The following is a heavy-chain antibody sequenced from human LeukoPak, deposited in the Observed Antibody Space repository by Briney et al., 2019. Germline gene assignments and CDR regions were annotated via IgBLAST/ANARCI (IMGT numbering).Heavy chain of an antibody. CDR2: IYHSGST. CDR3: ARVGSGGYYNRGPYYYYGMDV. CDR1: GYSISSGYY. V-gene: IGHV4-38-2*01. D-gene: IGHD3-10*01. Sequence: SETLSLTCAVSGYSISSGYYWGWIRQPPGKGLEWIGSIYHSGSTYYNPSLKSRVTISVDTSKNQFSLKLSSVTAADTAVYYCARVGSGGYYNRGPYYYYGMDVWGKGTTVTVSS. J-gene: IGHJ6*04.